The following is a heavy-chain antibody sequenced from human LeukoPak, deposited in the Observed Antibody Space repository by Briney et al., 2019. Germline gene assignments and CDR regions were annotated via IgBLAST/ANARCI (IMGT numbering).Heavy chain of an antibody. CDR3: ARGRTGYQLLPTKKDYSYYYMDV. CDR1: GGSFSGYY. CDR2: INHSGST. V-gene: IGHV4-34*01. D-gene: IGHD2-2*01. Sequence: PSETLSLTCAVYGGSFSGYYWSWIRQPPGKGLEWIGEINHSGSTNYNPSLKSRVTISVDTSKNQFSLKLSSVTAADTAVYYCARGRTGYQLLPTKKDYSYYYMDVWDKGTTVTVSS. J-gene: IGHJ6*03.